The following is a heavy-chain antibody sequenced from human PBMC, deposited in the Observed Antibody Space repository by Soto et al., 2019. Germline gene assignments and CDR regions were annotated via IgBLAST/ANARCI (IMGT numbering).Heavy chain of an antibody. D-gene: IGHD3-3*01. Sequence: GASVKVSCKASGYTFTSYDINWVRQATGQGLEWMGWMNPNSGNTGYAQKFQGRVTMTRNTSISTAYMELSSLRSEDTAVYYCARGAEVLLEWFPWDNWFDPWGQGTLVTVSS. V-gene: IGHV1-8*01. CDR1: GYTFTSYD. CDR3: ARGAEVLLEWFPWDNWFDP. CDR2: MNPNSGNT. J-gene: IGHJ5*02.